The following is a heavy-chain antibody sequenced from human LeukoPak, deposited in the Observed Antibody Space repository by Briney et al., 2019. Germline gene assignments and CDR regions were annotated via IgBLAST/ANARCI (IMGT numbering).Heavy chain of an antibody. J-gene: IGHJ4*02. D-gene: IGHD4-17*01. V-gene: IGHV4-39*07. CDR1: GGSISSSSYY. Sequence: PSETLSLTCTVSGGSISSSSYYWGWIRQPPGKGLEWIGSIYYSGSTYYNPSLKSRVTISVDTSKNQFSLKLSSVTAADTAVYYCARTPTARDYSDYWGQGTLVTVSS. CDR2: IYYSGST. CDR3: ARTPTARDYSDY.